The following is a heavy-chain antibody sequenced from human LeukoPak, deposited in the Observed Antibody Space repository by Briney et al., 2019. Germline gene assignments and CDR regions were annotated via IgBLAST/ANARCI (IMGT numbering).Heavy chain of an antibody. D-gene: IGHD3-10*02. J-gene: IGHJ4*02. CDR3: ARDQEVGILSLGY. V-gene: IGHV3-21*01. CDR1: GFTFSSYS. Sequence: GGSLRLSWAASGFTFSSYSMNWVRQAPGKGLEWVSSISSSSSYIYYADSVKGRFTISRDNAKNSLYLQMNSLRAEDTAVYYCARDQEVGILSLGYWGQGTLVTVSS. CDR2: ISSSSSYI.